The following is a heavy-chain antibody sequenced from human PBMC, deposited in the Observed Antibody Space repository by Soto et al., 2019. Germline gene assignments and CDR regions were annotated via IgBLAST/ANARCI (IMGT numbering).Heavy chain of an antibody. D-gene: IGHD2-15*01. J-gene: IGHJ3*02. CDR2: IKQDGSEK. Sequence: GGSLRLSCAASGFTFSSYWMSWVRQAPGKGLEWVAYIKQDGSEKYYVDSVKGRFTISRDNAKNSLYLQMNSLRAEDTAVYYCARDSDQVVVAATPGDAFDIWGQGTMVTVSS. V-gene: IGHV3-7*01. CDR3: ARDSDQVVVAATPGDAFDI. CDR1: GFTFSSYW.